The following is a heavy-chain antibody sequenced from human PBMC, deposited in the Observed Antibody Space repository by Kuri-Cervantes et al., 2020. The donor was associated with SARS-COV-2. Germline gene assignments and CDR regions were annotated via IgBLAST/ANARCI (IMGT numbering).Heavy chain of an antibody. CDR3: ASAWGYCSSTSCYNAPYYYYGMDV. CDR2: IYYSGST. Sequence: GSLRLSCTVSGGSVSSGSYYWSWIRQPPGKGLEWIGYIYYSGSTNYNPSLKSRVTISVDTSKNQFSLKLSSVTAADTAVYYCASAWGYCSSTSCYNAPYYYYGMDVWGQGTTVTVSS. D-gene: IGHD2-2*02. J-gene: IGHJ6*02. V-gene: IGHV4-61*01. CDR1: GGSVSSGSYY.